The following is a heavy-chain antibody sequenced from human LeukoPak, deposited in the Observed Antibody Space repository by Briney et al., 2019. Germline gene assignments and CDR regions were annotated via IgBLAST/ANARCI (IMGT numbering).Heavy chain of an antibody. J-gene: IGHJ3*02. Sequence: GGSLRLSCAASGFTFSSSDMHWVRQAPGKGLEWVSAIGTVGDTYYPGSVKGRFTISRDNAMNSLYLQMNSLRAEDTAVYYCARVAMYYYDSSGYSSAFDIWGQGTMVTVSS. CDR1: GFTFSSSD. V-gene: IGHV3-13*01. CDR3: ARVAMYYYDSSGYSSAFDI. CDR2: IGTVGDT. D-gene: IGHD3-22*01.